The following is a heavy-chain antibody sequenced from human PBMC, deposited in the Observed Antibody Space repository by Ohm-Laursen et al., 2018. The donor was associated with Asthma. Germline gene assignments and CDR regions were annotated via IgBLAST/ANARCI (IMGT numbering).Heavy chain of an antibody. D-gene: IGHD6-19*01. J-gene: IGHJ1*01. CDR2: IWYDGSNK. CDR3: ARDHQWLGKEYFQH. CDR1: GFTFSSYG. V-gene: IGHV3-33*01. Sequence: SLRLSCAASGFTFSSYGMHWVRQAPGKGLEWVAVIWYDGSNKYYADSVKGRFTISRDNSKNTLYLQMNSLRAEDTAVYYCARDHQWLGKEYFQHWGQGTLVTVSS.